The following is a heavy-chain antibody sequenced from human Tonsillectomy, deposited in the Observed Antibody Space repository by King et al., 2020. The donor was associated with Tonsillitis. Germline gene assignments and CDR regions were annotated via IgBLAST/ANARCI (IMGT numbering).Heavy chain of an antibody. CDR3: ARAQSGAYYFDS. V-gene: IGHV1-46*01. CDR1: EYTLTRSF. J-gene: IGHJ4*02. D-gene: IGHD7-27*01. Sequence: VQLVESGAEVKKPGASVNVSCKASEYTLTRSFIHWVRQAAGQGLQWMGIINPSDGSTTYAKKFQGRVAMTRDTSTSTVYLELSSLRSDDTAIFYRARAQSGAYYFDSWGQGTLVTVSS. CDR2: INPSDGST.